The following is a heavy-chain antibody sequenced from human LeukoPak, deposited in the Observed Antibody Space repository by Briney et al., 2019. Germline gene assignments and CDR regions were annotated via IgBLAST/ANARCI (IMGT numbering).Heavy chain of an antibody. CDR2: INTHGNTA. CDR1: GFKFNSYW. D-gene: IGHD1-14*01. Sequence: GGSLRLSCIVSGFKFNSYWMNWVRQVPGKGLVWVAHINTHGNTANYADSVKGRFTISRDNAKNSLYLQMNSLRAEDTTIYYCARDGIGGMDVWGQGTTVTVSS. J-gene: IGHJ6*02. CDR3: ARDGIGGMDV. V-gene: IGHV3-74*01.